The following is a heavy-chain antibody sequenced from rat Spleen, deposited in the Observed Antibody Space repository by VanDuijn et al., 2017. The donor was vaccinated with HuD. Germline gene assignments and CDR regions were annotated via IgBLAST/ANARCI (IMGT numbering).Heavy chain of an antibody. D-gene: IGHD1-11*01. CDR3: ARQEDYGGYSRDYFGY. CDR2: ISSGGGGT. Sequence: EVQLLESGGGSVQPGRSLKLSCVVSGFTVNDSYMAWVRQAPKKGLEWVASISSGGGGTYYPDSVKGRFTISRDNAKSTLYLQMNSLRSEDTATYYCARQEDYGGYSRDYFGYWGQGVVVTVSS. J-gene: IGHJ2*01. V-gene: IGHV5-22*01. CDR1: GFTVNDSY.